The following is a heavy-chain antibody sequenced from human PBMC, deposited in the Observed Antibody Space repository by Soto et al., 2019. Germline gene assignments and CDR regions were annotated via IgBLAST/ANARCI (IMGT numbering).Heavy chain of an antibody. CDR2: TYYRSKWYS. J-gene: IGHJ6*02. CDR3: ERGNWKEEGYYYGMDV. D-gene: IGHD1-1*01. Sequence: PSQTLSLTCAISGDSVSRNSGAWNWIRQSPSGGLQWLGRTYYRSKWYSEYAPFVKSRITINPDTAKNQFALQLKSVTPDDSGVSYCERGNWKEEGYYYGMDVWGQGITVTVSS. CDR1: GDSVSRNSGA. V-gene: IGHV6-1*01.